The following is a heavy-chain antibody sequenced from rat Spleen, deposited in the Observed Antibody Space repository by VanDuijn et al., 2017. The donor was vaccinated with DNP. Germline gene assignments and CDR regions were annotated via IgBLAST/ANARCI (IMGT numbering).Heavy chain of an antibody. Sequence: EVQLVESGGGLVQPGRSLKLSCAASGFTFSNYGMVWVRQAPTKGLEWVAVISHDGGITYYRDSVKGRFSISRDNAKSSLFLQMDSLRSEDSATYYCTTDAAYWGQGALVTVSS. CDR1: GFTFSNYG. J-gene: IGHJ3*01. V-gene: IGHV5-20*01. CDR2: ISHDGGIT. CDR3: TTDAAY.